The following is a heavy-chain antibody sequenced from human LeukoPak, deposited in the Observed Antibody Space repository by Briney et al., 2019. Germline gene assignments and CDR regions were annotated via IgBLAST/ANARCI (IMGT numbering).Heavy chain of an antibody. CDR2: INPNSGGT. J-gene: IGHJ5*02. CDR3: ARDRGETKRRYSWFDP. CDR1: GYTFTGYY. V-gene: IGHV1-2*02. Sequence: ASVKVSCKASGYTFTGYYMHWVRQAPGQGLEWMGWINPNSGGTNYAQKFQGRVTMTRDTSISTAYMELSRLRSDDTAVYYCARDRGETKRRYSWFDPWGQGTLVTVSS. D-gene: IGHD3-16*01.